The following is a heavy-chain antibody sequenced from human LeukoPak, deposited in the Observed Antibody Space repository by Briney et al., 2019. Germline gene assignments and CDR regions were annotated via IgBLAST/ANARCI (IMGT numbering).Heavy chain of an antibody. V-gene: IGHV4-34*01. CDR2: IYHSGST. D-gene: IGHD3-22*01. CDR1: GGSFSGYY. J-gene: IGHJ4*02. Sequence: SETLSLTCAVYGGSFSGYYWSWIRQPPGKGLEWIGYIYHSGSTYYNPSLKSRVTISVDRSKSQFSLKLSSVTAADTAVYYCASSSGYYVPRVFDYWGQGTLVTVSS. CDR3: ASSSGYYVPRVFDY.